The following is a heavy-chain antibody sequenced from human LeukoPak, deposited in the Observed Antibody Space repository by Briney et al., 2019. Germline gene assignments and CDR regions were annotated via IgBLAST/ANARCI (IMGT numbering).Heavy chain of an antibody. CDR1: GFIFRNYA. CDR2: ITGSGDTT. D-gene: IGHD3-9*01. J-gene: IGHJ4*02. V-gene: IGHV3-23*01. Sequence: GASLRLSCAASGFIFRNYALSWVRQAPGKGLEWVSAITGSGDTTYYADSVKGRFTISRDNSKNTLYVEMNTLRAEDTAVYYCAKWGDYDILTGYYVSDFWGQGTLVTVSS. CDR3: AKWGDYDILTGYYVSDF.